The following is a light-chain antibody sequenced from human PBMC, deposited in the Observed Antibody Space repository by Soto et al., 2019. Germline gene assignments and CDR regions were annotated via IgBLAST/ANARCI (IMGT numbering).Light chain of an antibody. CDR1: TGTVTSGHY. V-gene: IGLV7-46*01. Sequence: QAVVTQAPSLTVSPGGTVTLTCGSSTGTVTSGHYPYWFQQKPGQAPRTLIFDTSNKPSWTPARFSGSLLGGKAALTLSGAQPEDEADYYCFLTYSGARVFGGGTKLTVL. J-gene: IGLJ2*01. CDR3: FLTYSGARV. CDR2: DTS.